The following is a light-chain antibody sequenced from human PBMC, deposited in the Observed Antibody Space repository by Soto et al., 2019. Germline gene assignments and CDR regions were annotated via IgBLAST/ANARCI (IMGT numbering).Light chain of an antibody. Sequence: IVLTQSPGTLSLSPGERATLSCRASQSVSSSYLACYQQKPGQAPRHLIYGASSRATGISDRFSGSGSGTDFTLTISSLEPEDCAVYYCQQYGSSPRTCGEGTKLEIK. V-gene: IGKV3-20*01. CDR1: QSVSSSY. J-gene: IGKJ2*01. CDR3: QQYGSSPRT. CDR2: GAS.